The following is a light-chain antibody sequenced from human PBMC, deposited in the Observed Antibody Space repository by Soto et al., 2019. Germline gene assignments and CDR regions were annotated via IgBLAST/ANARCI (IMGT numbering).Light chain of an antibody. Sequence: AIRLNQSPSSLSASTGDRVTITCRASQGISSYLAWYQQKPGKAPKLLIYKASSLESGVPSRFSGSGSGTEFTLTISSLQPEDFATYYCQQLNIYPITFGQGTRLEI. V-gene: IGKV1-8*01. CDR2: KAS. CDR1: QGISSY. CDR3: QQLNIYPIT. J-gene: IGKJ5*01.